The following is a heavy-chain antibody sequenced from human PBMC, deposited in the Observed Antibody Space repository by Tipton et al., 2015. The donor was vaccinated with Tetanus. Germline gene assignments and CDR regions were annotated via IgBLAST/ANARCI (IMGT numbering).Heavy chain of an antibody. D-gene: IGHD3-16*01. CDR1: GGSVSSYY. Sequence: TLSLTCTVSGGSVSSYYCSWVRQPPGKGLEWIGHTHYSGNTNYNSSLWSRVTISLDTSKNQFSLKLSSVTAADTAVYYCARSGGRRYAFDIWGQGTMVTVSS. V-gene: IGHV4-59*02. J-gene: IGHJ3*02. CDR2: THYSGNT. CDR3: ARSGGRRYAFDI.